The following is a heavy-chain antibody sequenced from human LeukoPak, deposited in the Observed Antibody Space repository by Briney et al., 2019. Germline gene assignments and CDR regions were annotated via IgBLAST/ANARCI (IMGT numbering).Heavy chain of an antibody. V-gene: IGHV1-46*01. CDR2: INPSGGST. CDR3: ASGLVVAGTRGWFDR. Sequence: ASVKVSCKASGYTFTSYYMHWVRQAPGQGLESMGIINPSGGSTSYAQKFQGRVTMTTDTSTTTAYMELRSLRSDDTAVYYCASGLVVAGTRGWFDRWGQGTLVTVSS. D-gene: IGHD6-19*01. J-gene: IGHJ5*02. CDR1: GYTFTSYY.